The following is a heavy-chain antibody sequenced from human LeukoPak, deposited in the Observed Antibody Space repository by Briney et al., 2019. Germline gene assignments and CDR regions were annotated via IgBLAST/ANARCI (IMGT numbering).Heavy chain of an antibody. J-gene: IGHJ4*02. CDR3: ARDRRFYGSGNSYYFDY. CDR2: MYHSGST. V-gene: IGHV4-38-2*02. Sequence: PSETLSLTCTVSGYSIGSGYYWGWTRQPPGKGLEWLGSMYHSGSTYYNPSLKSRVTISVDISKNQFSLRLSSMTAADTAVYYCARDRRFYGSGNSYYFDYWGQGTLVTVSS. CDR1: GYSIGSGYY. D-gene: IGHD3-10*01.